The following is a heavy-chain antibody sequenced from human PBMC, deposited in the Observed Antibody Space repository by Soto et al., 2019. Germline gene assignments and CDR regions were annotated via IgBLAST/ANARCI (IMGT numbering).Heavy chain of an antibody. CDR3: ARVNRLLLYGYYYYGMDV. V-gene: IGHV4-30-4*01. D-gene: IGHD2-2*02. CDR2: IYYSGST. J-gene: IGHJ6*02. CDR1: GGSISSGDYY. Sequence: SETLSLTCTVSGGSISSGDYYWSWIRQPPGKGLEWIGYIYYSGSTYYNPSLKSRVTISVDTSKNQFSLKLSSVTAADTAVYYCARVNRLLLYGYYYYGMDVWGQGTTVTV.